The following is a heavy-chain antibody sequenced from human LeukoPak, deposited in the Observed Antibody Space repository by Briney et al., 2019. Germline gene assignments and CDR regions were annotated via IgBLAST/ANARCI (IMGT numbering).Heavy chain of an antibody. J-gene: IGHJ4*02. Sequence: GSLRLSCAASGFTFSSYAMTWVRQAPGKGLEWVSVIRESGNTTYYADSVKGRFIVSRDNSKNTLYLQMNSLRAEDTAVYYCARGISVFQALLNWGQGTLVTVSS. CDR2: IRESGNTT. D-gene: IGHD2-21*01. V-gene: IGHV3-23*01. CDR1: GFTFSSYA. CDR3: ARGISVFQALLN.